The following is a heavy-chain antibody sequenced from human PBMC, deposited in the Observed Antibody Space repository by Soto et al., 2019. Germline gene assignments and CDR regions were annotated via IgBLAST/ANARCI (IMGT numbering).Heavy chain of an antibody. J-gene: IGHJ5*02. Sequence: QITLKEFGPTLVKPTQTLTLTCSFSGFSLSTSGVGVGWIRQPPGKALEWLALIYWDDEKRYSPSLRSRLTITKDTSKNQVVLTMTNMDPVDTATYYCAHRLMVRGAFDPWGQGTLVTVSS. CDR1: GFSLSTSGVG. D-gene: IGHD3-10*01. CDR2: IYWDDEK. CDR3: AHRLMVRGAFDP. V-gene: IGHV2-5*02.